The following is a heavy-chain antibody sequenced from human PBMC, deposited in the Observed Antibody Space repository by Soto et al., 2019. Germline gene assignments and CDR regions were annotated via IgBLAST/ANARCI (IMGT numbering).Heavy chain of an antibody. CDR2: INHSGST. D-gene: IGHD4-4*01. CDR3: ARVFTVTTGYGMDV. CDR1: GGSFSGYY. J-gene: IGHJ6*02. Sequence: GGSFSGYYWSWIRQPPGKGLEWIGEINHSGSTNYNPSLKSRVTISVDTSKNQFSLKLSSVTAADTAVYYCARVFTVTTGYGMDVWGQGTTVTVSS. V-gene: IGHV4-34*01.